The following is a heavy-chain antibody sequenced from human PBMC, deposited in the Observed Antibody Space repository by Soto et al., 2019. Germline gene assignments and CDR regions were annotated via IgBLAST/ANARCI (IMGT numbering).Heavy chain of an antibody. Sequence: SETLSLTCTVSGGSISSYCWSWIRQPPGKGLEWIGYIYYSGSTNYNPSLKSRVTISVDTSKNQFSLKLSSVTAADTAVYYCAREGDYYGSGDYGMDVWGKGTTVTVSS. CDR2: IYYSGST. J-gene: IGHJ6*04. CDR3: AREGDYYGSGDYGMDV. D-gene: IGHD3-10*01. CDR1: GGSISSYC. V-gene: IGHV4-59*01.